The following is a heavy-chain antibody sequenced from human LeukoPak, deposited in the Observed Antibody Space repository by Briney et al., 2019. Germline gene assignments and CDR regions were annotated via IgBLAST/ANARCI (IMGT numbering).Heavy chain of an antibody. CDR3: ARVYYESSGYFFHAFHI. V-gene: IGHV3-48*02. CDR2: ISSSSSTI. J-gene: IGHJ3*02. CDR1: GFTFSSYS. D-gene: IGHD3-22*01. Sequence: PGGSLRLSCAASGFTFSSYSMNWVRQAPGKGLEWVSYISSSSSTIYYADSVKGRFTVSRDDAKNSLYLQMNSLRDEDTAVYYCARVYYESSGYFFHAFHIWGQGTMVTVPS.